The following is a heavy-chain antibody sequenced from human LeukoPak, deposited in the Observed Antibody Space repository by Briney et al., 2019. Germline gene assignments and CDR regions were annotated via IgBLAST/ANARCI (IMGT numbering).Heavy chain of an antibody. CDR1: GFTFSSYG. V-gene: IGHV3-33*01. CDR3: ARDMGSYGPDY. D-gene: IGHD5-18*01. J-gene: IGHJ4*02. CDR2: IWYDGSNK. Sequence: GRSLRLSCAASGFTFSSYGMHWVRQAPGKGLEWVAVIWYDGSNKYYADSVKGRFTISRDNSKNTLYLQMNSLRAEDTAVYYCARDMGSYGPDYWGQGTLVTVSS.